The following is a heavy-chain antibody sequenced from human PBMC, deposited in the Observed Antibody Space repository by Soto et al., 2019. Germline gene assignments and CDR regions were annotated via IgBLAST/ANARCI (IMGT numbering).Heavy chain of an antibody. D-gene: IGHD3-16*01. Sequence: SETLSLTCTVSGGSISSYYWSWIRQPPGKGLEWIGYIYYSGSTNYNPSLKSRVTISVDTSKNQFSLKLSSVTAADTAVYYCARSAVSYSYNWFDPWGQGTLVTVSS. CDR1: GGSISSYY. J-gene: IGHJ5*02. CDR2: IYYSGST. V-gene: IGHV4-59*01. CDR3: ARSAVSYSYNWFDP.